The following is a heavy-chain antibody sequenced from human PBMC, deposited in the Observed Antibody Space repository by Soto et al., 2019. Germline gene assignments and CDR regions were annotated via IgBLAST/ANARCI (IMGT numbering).Heavy chain of an antibody. CDR3: ARDNVASTNYFWCER. CDR2: VWNDGSNP. V-gene: IGHV3-33*01. D-gene: IGHD1-7*01. J-gene: IGHJ6*04. CDR1: GFTFSSYG. Sequence: PWGSLRLSCAASGFTFSSYGMHWVRLAPGRGLEWVALVWNDGSNPYYADSVQGRFIISRDNSKNTLYLQMNSLSAEDTAVYYCARDNVASTNYFWCERRGKGNKVIVSS.